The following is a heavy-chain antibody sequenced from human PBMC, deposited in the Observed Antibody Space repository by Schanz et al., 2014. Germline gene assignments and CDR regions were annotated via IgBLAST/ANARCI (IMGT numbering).Heavy chain of an antibody. CDR2: IHHSGSI. J-gene: IGHJ4*02. V-gene: IGHV4-34*01. Sequence: QVQLQQWGAGLLKPSETLSLTCAVYGGPFSGYFWSWIRQSPGKGLQWIGEIHHSGSIIYNPSLKSRVTMSVNTSKNKFPRIQPSVTAADTAVYYCELITLDRGVRNDYWGQGTLVSVSS. D-gene: IGHD3-10*01. CDR3: ELITLDRGVRNDY. CDR1: GGPFSGYF.